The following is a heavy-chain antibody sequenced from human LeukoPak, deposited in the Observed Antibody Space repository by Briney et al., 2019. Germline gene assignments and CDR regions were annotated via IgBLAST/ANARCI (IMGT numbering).Heavy chain of an antibody. CDR2: IYYSGST. V-gene: IGHV4-39*01. CDR3: ARGGYTEGLDDY. J-gene: IGHJ4*02. Sequence: PSETLSLTCTVSGGSISSGDYYWGWIRQPPGKGLEWIGSIYYSGSTYYNPSLKSRVTISVDTSKNQFSLKLSSVTAADTAVYYCARGGYTEGLDDYWGQGTLVTVSS. CDR1: GGSISSGDYY. D-gene: IGHD5-24*01.